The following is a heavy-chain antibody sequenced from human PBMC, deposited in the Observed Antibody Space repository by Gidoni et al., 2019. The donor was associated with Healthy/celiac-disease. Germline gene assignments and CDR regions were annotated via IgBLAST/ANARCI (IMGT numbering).Heavy chain of an antibody. V-gene: IGHV4-30-4*01. J-gene: IGHJ6*02. CDR1: GGSISSGDYY. Sequence: QVQLQESGPGLVKPSQTLSLTCTVSGGSISSGDYYWSWIRQPPGKGLEWIGYIYYSGSTYYNPSLKSRVTISVDTSKNQFSLKLSSVTAADTAVYYCARVPPRDYYYYYGMYVWGQGTTVTVSS. CDR2: IYYSGST. CDR3: ARVPPRDYYYYYGMYV.